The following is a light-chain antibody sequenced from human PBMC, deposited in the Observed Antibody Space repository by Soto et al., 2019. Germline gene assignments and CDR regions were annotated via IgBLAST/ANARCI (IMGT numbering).Light chain of an antibody. CDR2: GAS. J-gene: IGKJ1*01. CDR3: QQYGSSPQT. Sequence: EIVLTQSPGTLSLSPGERATLSCRASQSVSSSYLAWYQQKPGQAPRLLIYGASSRATGIPDRFSGTWSGTDFTLTTSRLEPEDFAVYYCQQYGSSPQTFGQGTKGDIK. CDR1: QSVSSSY. V-gene: IGKV3-20*01.